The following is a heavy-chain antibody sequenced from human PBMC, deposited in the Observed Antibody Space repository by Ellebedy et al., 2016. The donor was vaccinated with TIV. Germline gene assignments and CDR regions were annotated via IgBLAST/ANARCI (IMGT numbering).Heavy chain of an antibody. Sequence: MPSETLSLTCTVSGGSISSYYWSWIRQPPGKGLEWIGYIYYSGSTNYNPSLKSRVTISVDTSKNQFSLKLSSVTAADTAVYYCASSGGSSSLTFMGLAFDPWGQGTLVTVSS. J-gene: IGHJ5*02. V-gene: IGHV4-59*08. CDR1: GGSISSYY. D-gene: IGHD2-15*01. CDR2: IYYSGST. CDR3: ASSGGSSSLTFMGLAFDP.